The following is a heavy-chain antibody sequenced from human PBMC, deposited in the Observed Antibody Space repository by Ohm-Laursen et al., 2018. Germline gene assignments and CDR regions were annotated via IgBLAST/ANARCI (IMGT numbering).Heavy chain of an antibody. CDR3: ATSPHDIMSSKDY. J-gene: IGHJ4*02. CDR2: LYYSGTT. CDR1: GPSISNSNW. D-gene: IGHD3-9*01. Sequence: SETLSLTCDVSGPSISNSNWWGWIRQPPGKGLEWVGYLYYSGTTYYNPSLKSRVTMSVDTSKNQFSVKLTSVTAVDTAVYYCATSPHDIMSSKDYWGQGTLVTVSS. V-gene: IGHV4-28*01.